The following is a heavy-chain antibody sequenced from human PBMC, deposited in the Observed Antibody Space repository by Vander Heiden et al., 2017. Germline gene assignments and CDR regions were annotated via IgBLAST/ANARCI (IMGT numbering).Heavy chain of an antibody. V-gene: IGHV3-21*01. J-gene: IGHJ4*02. CDR1: GFTFSSYS. CDR2: ISSSSSYI. CDR3: ARVHTTTVTADY. Sequence: EVQLVESGGGLVKPGGSLRLSCAASGFTFSSYSMNWVRQAPGKGLEGVSSISSSSSYIYYADSVKGRFTISRDNAKNSLYLQMNSLRAEDTAVYYCARVHTTTVTADYWGQGTLVTVSS. D-gene: IGHD4-17*01.